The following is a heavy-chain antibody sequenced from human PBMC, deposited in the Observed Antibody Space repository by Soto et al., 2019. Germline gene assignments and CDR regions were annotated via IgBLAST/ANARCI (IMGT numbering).Heavy chain of an antibody. D-gene: IGHD6-6*01. CDR3: ARVKGRVVAARRENAFDI. CDR2: IIPIFGTA. Sequence: ASVKVSCKASGGTFSSYAISWVRQAPGQGLEWMGGIIPIFGTANYAQKFQGRVTITADESTSTAYMELSSLRSEDTAVYYCARVKGRVVAARRENAFDIWGQGTMVTVSS. CDR1: GGTFSSYA. J-gene: IGHJ3*02. V-gene: IGHV1-69*13.